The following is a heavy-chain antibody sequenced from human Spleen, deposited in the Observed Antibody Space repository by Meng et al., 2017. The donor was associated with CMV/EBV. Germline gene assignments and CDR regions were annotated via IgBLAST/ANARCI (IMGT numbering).Heavy chain of an antibody. D-gene: IGHD1-26*01. J-gene: IGHJ5*02. V-gene: IGHV4-39*07. Sequence: QLPLQEAGPGLVKPSEPLSLTCTVSGGSISSSSYYWGWIRQPPGKGLEWIGSIYYSGSTYYNPSLKSRVTISVDTSKNQFSLKLSSVTAADTAVYYCARGIVGNWFDPWGQGTLVTVSS. CDR2: IYYSGST. CDR1: GGSISSSSYY. CDR3: ARGIVGNWFDP.